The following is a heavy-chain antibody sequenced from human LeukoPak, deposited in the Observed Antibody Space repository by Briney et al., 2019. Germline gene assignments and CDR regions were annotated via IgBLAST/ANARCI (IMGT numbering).Heavy chain of an antibody. J-gene: IGHJ4*02. V-gene: IGHV4-59*01. CDR1: GDSISTYY. CDR2: IYNSGST. CDR3: VRDRELNY. D-gene: IGHD1-26*01. Sequence: SETLSLTCTVSGDSISTYYWSWVRQPPGKGLEWIGYIYNSGSTNYNPSLRSRATISADTSKNQFSLKLSSVTAADTAVYYCVRDRELNYWGQGTLVTVSS.